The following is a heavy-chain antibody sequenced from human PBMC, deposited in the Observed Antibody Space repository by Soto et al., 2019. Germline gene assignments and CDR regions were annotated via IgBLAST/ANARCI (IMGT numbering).Heavy chain of an antibody. CDR3: ARDRMTTGGMDV. CDR1: GGSVTSGSYY. CDR2: IYYSGST. V-gene: IGHV4-61*01. D-gene: IGHD4-17*01. Sequence: PSETLSLTCTVSGGSVTSGSYYWSWIRQPPGKGLEWIGYIYYSGSTNYNPSLKSRVTISVDTSKNQFSLKLSSVTAADTAVYYCARDRMTTGGMDVWGQGTTVTVSS. J-gene: IGHJ6*02.